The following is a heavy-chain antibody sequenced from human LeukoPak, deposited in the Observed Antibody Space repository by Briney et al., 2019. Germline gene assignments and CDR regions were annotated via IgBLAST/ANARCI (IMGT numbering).Heavy chain of an antibody. D-gene: IGHD3-9*01. V-gene: IGHV3-64*01. CDR1: GFTFSSYA. J-gene: IGHJ5*02. Sequence: HPGGSLRLSCAASGFTFSSYAMHWVRQAPGKGLEYVSAISSNGGSTYYANSVKGRFTISRDNSKNTLYLQMGSLRAEDMAVYYCARDELQVAPDILTGHNWFDPWGQGTLVTVSS. CDR2: ISSNGGST. CDR3: ARDELQVAPDILTGHNWFDP.